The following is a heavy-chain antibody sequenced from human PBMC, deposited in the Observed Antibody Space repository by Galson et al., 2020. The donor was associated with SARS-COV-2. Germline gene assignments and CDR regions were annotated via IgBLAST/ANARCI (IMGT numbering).Heavy chain of an antibody. J-gene: IGHJ6*02. CDR3: ASEMDPGMDV. Sequence: GGSLRLSCAVSGFTVSSNYISWVRQAPGKGLEWVSIIYSSGNPYYADSVKGRFTTSRDSSKNTVYLQMDSLRVEDTAVYFCASEMDPGMDVWGQGTTVTVSS. CDR1: GFTVSSNY. CDR2: IYSSGNP. V-gene: IGHV3-53*01. D-gene: IGHD2-8*01.